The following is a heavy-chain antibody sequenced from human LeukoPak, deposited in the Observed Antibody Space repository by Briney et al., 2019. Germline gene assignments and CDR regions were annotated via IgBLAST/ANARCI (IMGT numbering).Heavy chain of an antibody. CDR1: GGSFSAYY. CDR2: VHHSGST. D-gene: IGHD5-24*01. J-gene: IGHJ4*02. CDR3: ATEEGYNAY. V-gene: IGHV4-34*01. Sequence: SETLSLTCAVYGGSFSAYYWSWIRQSPGKGLEWIGEVHHSGSTKYNPSLKSRVTISVDMSQSQFSLKLTSVTAADTAVYYCATEEGYNAYWGQGILVTVSS.